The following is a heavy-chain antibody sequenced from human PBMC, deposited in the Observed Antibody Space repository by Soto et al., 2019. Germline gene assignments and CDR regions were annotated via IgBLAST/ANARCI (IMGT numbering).Heavy chain of an antibody. D-gene: IGHD3-22*01. J-gene: IGHJ4*02. Sequence: QVQLQQWGAGLLKPSETLSLTCAVYGGSFSGYYWSWIRQPPGKGLEWIGEINHSGSTNYNPSLKSRVTISVDTSKNQFSLKLSSVTAADTAVHYCARGPYYDSSGYYLRTVYWGQGTLVTVSS. CDR3: ARGPYYDSSGYYLRTVY. CDR2: INHSGST. CDR1: GGSFSGYY. V-gene: IGHV4-34*01.